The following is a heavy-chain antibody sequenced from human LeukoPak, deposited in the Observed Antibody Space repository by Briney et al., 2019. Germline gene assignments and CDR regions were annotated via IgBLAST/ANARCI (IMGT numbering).Heavy chain of an antibody. J-gene: IGHJ4*02. CDR2: ISGSTTNI. Sequence: GGSLRLSCAAYGFTFSSYSMNWVRQAPGKGLEWVSSISGSTTNIHYVDSVKGRFTISRDNGKNSLYLQMNSLRAEDTAVYYCARDVGDYGYYFDTWGQGTLVTVSS. CDR1: GFTFSSYS. D-gene: IGHD4-17*01. CDR3: ARDVGDYGYYFDT. V-gene: IGHV3-21*01.